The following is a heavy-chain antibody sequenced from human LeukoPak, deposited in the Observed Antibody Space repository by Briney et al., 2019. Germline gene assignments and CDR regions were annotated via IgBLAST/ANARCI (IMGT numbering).Heavy chain of an antibody. V-gene: IGHV4-59*12. D-gene: IGHD3-22*01. CDR1: GGSISSYY. J-gene: IGHJ4*02. CDR3: ARLGDYYDSSGYYLN. CDR2: IYYSGST. Sequence: SETLSLTCTVSGGSISSYYWSWIRQPPGKGLEWIGYIYYSGSTNYNPSLKSRVTISVDTSKNQFSLKLSSVTAADTAVYYCARLGDYYDSSGYYLNWGQGTLVTVSS.